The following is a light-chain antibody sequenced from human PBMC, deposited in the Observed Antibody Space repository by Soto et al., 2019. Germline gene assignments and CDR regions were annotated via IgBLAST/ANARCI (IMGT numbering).Light chain of an antibody. CDR1: QSVSSY. CDR3: QQERT. Sequence: EIVLTQSPATLSLSPGERATLSCRASQSVSSYLAWYQQKPGQAPRLLIYDASNRATGIPARFSGSGSGTDFTLTISSLEPEECAVYYCQQERTFCQGTKVDIK. J-gene: IGKJ1*01. CDR2: DAS. V-gene: IGKV3-11*01.